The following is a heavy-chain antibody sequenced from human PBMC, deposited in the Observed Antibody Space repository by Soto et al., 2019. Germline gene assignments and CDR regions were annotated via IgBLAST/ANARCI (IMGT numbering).Heavy chain of an antibody. CDR2: IDYSGST. CDR3: ARGVNAVAFDF. Sequence: SETLSLTCTVSGGSISSYGSYWTWIRQHPGKGLEWIGSIDYSGSTDSKPSLKSRLTMLRDTSKNQFSLKLSSVTAADTAMYYCARGVNAVAFDFWGQGTMVTVSS. J-gene: IGHJ3*01. D-gene: IGHD1-1*01. V-gene: IGHV4-31*03. CDR1: GGSISSYGSY.